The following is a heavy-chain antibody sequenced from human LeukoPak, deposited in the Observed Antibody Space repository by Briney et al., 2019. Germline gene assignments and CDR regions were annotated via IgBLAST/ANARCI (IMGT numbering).Heavy chain of an antibody. J-gene: IGHJ4*02. CDR3: AREITILRRVFDY. Sequence: SETLSLTCAVYGGSFSGYYWSWIRQPPGKGLEWIGEINHSGGTNYNPSLKSRVTISVDTSKNQFSLKLSSVTAADTAVYYCAREITILRRVFDYWGQGTLVTVSS. CDR1: GGSFSGYY. D-gene: IGHD3-3*01. CDR2: INHSGGT. V-gene: IGHV4-34*01.